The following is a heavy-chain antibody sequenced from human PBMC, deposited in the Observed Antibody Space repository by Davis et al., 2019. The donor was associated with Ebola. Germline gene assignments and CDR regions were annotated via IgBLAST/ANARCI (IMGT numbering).Heavy chain of an antibody. CDR2: INPHNGNT. J-gene: IGHJ6*02. CDR1: GYTFTSYG. V-gene: IGHV1-18*04. CDR3: ARVSSSWYYYYYGMDV. Sequence: ASVKVSCKASGYTFTSYGITWVQQAPGQGLEWMGWINPHNGNTNYAQNVQGRVTMTTDTSTSTAYMEVGSLRSDDTAVYYCARVSSSWYYYYYGMDVWGQGTTVTVSS. D-gene: IGHD6-13*01.